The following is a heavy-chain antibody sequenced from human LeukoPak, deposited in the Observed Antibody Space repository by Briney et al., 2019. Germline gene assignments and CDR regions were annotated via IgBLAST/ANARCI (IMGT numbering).Heavy chain of an antibody. CDR3: ARDLRRASSSSYWFDP. Sequence: SETLSLTCTVSGGSISSGSYYWSWIRQPAGKGLEWIGRIYTSGSTNYNPSLKSRVTISVDTSKNQFSLKLSSVTAADTAVYYCARDLRRASSSSYWFDPWGLGTLVTVSS. D-gene: IGHD6-6*01. CDR1: GGSISSGSYY. CDR2: IYTSGST. V-gene: IGHV4-61*02. J-gene: IGHJ5*02.